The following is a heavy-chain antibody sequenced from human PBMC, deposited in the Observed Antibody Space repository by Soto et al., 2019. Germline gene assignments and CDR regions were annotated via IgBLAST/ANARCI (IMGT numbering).Heavy chain of an antibody. CDR1: GFTFSGSA. CDR2: IRSKTNSYAT. CDR3: TRQPQRSCSGGYCYDHYYYYMDV. Sequence: GGSLRLSCAASGFTFSGSAVHWVRQTSGKGLEWVGRIRSKTNSYATAFAASVKGRFTISRDDSKNTAYLQMNSLKTEDTAVYFCTRQPQRSCSGGYCYDHYYYYMDVWGKGTTVTVSS. D-gene: IGHD2-15*01. J-gene: IGHJ6*03. V-gene: IGHV3-73*01.